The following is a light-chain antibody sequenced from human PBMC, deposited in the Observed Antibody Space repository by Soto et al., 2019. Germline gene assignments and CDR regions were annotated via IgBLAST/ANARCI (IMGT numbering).Light chain of an antibody. CDR3: QQYGSSPPWT. CDR2: GAS. Sequence: IVLTQSPGTLYLSPGERATLSCRASQSVSSSYLAWYQQKPGQAPRLLIYGASSRATGIPDRFSGSGSGTDFTLTISRLEPEDFAVDYCQQYGSSPPWTFGQGTKVEIK. J-gene: IGKJ1*01. CDR1: QSVSSSY. V-gene: IGKV3-20*01.